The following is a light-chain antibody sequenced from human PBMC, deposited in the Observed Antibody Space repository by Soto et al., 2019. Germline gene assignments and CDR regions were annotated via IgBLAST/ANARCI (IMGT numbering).Light chain of an antibody. V-gene: IGKV3-20*01. CDR3: QQYDSSSIT. J-gene: IGKJ5*01. Sequence: EIVLTQSPGTLSLSPGERVTLSCRASQRVSSSYSVWYQQKPGQAPRLLIYGASSMATGIPDRFSGSGSGTDFSLTISRLEPEDFAVYYCQQYDSSSITFGQGTRLEIK. CDR1: QRVSSSY. CDR2: GAS.